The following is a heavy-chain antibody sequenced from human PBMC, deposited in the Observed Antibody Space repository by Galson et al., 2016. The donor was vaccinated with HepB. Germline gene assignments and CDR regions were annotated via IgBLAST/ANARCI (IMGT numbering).Heavy chain of an antibody. CDR2: ISSSSTYI. V-gene: IGHV3-21*04. CDR1: GFTFSSYS. CDR3: AKERGSRLTMVRGVLDPFDI. J-gene: IGHJ3*02. Sequence: SLRLSCAASGFTFSSYSMNWVRQAPGKGLEWVSFISSSSTYIYYADSVRGRFTISRDNAKNSLYLQMSSLRAEDTAVYYCAKERGSRLTMVRGVLDPFDIWGQGTLVTVSS. D-gene: IGHD3-10*01.